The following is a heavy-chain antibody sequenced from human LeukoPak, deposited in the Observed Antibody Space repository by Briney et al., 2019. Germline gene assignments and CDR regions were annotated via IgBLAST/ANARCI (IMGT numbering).Heavy chain of an antibody. Sequence: GGSLRLSCAASGFTFSSYDMTWVRQAPGKGLEWVSVISGSGGSTYYADSVKGRFTISRGNSKNTLYLQMNSLRAEDAAVYYCAKRSSSWYEDYWGQGTLVTVSS. CDR3: AKRSSSWYEDY. CDR1: GFTFSSYD. CDR2: ISGSGGST. D-gene: IGHD6-13*01. V-gene: IGHV3-23*01. J-gene: IGHJ4*02.